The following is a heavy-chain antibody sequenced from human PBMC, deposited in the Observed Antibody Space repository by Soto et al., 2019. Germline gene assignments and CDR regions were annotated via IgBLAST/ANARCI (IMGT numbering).Heavy chain of an antibody. D-gene: IGHD2-8*01. CDR1: GGTFSSYT. CDR3: ARGSRGYCTNGVCYKPRDAFDI. V-gene: IGHV1-69*02. Sequence: SVKVSCKASGGTFSSYTISWVRQAPGQGLEWMGRIIPILGIANYAQKFQGRVTITADKSTSTAYMELSSLRSEDTAVYYCARGSRGYCTNGVCYKPRDAFDIWGQGTMVTVSS. CDR2: IIPILGIA. J-gene: IGHJ3*02.